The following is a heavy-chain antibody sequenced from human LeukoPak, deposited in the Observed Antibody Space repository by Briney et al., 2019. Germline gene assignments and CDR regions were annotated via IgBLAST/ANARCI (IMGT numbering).Heavy chain of an antibody. CDR1: GGSISSSSYY. Sequence: SETLSLTCTVSGGSISSSSYYWGWIRQPPGKGLEWIGSIYYSGSTYYNPSLKSRVTISVDTSKNQFSLKLSSVTAEDTAVYYCAKRLDAFDIWGQGTMVTVSS. CDR2: IYYSGST. V-gene: IGHV4-39*07. J-gene: IGHJ3*02. CDR3: AKRLDAFDI.